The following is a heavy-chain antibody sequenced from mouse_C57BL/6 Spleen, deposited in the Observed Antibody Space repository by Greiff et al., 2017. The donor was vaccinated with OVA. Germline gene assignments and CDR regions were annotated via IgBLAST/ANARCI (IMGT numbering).Heavy chain of an antibody. D-gene: IGHD4-1*01. CDR3: AKGGLGREYFDV. V-gene: IGHV5-17*01. CDR1: GFTFSDYG. CDR2: ISSGSSTI. J-gene: IGHJ1*03. Sequence: EVQRVESGGGLVKPGGSLKLSCAASGFTFSDYGMHWVRQAPEKGLEWVAYISSGSSTIYYADTVKGRFTISRDNAKNTLFLQMTSLRSEDTAMYYCAKGGLGREYFDVWGTGTTVTVSS.